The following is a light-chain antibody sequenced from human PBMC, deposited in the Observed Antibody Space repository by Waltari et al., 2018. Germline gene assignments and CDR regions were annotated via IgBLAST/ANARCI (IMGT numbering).Light chain of an antibody. CDR2: VSGGGSH. J-gene: IGLJ2*01. CDR1: GGHSTYA. V-gene: IGLV4-69*01. Sequence: QLVLTQSPSASASLGASVKLTCTLSGGHSTYAIAWHQQQPAKGPRYLMRVSGGGSHPKGDGSPARFSGSTSGAERYLTIASLQSEDEADYYCQTWGTGVFGGGTKLTVL. CDR3: QTWGTGV.